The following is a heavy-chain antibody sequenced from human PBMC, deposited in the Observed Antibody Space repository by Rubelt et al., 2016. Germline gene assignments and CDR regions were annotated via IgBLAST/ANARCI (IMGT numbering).Heavy chain of an antibody. Sequence: EVQLVQSGAEVKKPGESLKISCKGSGYSFSNHWITWVRQTPGIGLEWMGIIYPGDSDTRYSPAFQGKVTISADKSISTAYLQWSSLKASDTAMYYCARHGQVQSGDAFDIWGQGTMVTVSS. V-gene: IGHV5-51*01. CDR2: IYPGDSDT. CDR3: ARHGQVQSGDAFDI. D-gene: IGHD1-26*01. J-gene: IGHJ3*02. CDR1: GYSFSNHW.